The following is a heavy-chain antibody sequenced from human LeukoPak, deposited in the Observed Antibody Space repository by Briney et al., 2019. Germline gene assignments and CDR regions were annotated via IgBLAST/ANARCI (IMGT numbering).Heavy chain of an antibody. CDR1: GYTFTGYY. CDR3: ARDSVELRYFDWLVELDY. V-gene: IGHV1-2*02. D-gene: IGHD3-9*01. Sequence: ASVKVSCKASGYTFTGYYMHWVRQAPGQGLEWMGWINPNSGGTNYAQKFQGRVTMTRDTSISTAYMELSSLRSEDTAVYYCARDSVELRYFDWLVELDYWGQGTLVTVSS. J-gene: IGHJ4*02. CDR2: INPNSGGT.